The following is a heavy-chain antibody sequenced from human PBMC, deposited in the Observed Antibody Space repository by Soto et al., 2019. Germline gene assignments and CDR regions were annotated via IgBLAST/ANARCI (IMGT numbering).Heavy chain of an antibody. CDR1: GFTFSSYA. J-gene: IGHJ5*02. V-gene: IGHV3-23*01. CDR2: ISGSGGST. Sequence: EVQLLESGGGLVQPGGPLRLSCAASGFTFSSYAMSWVRQAPGKGLEWISAISGSGGSTYYADSVKGRFTISRDNSKNTLYLQMNSLRAEDTAVYYCARDAYLRYFDHWLRNPGWFDPWGQGTLVTVSS. D-gene: IGHD3-9*01. CDR3: ARDAYLRYFDHWLRNPGWFDP.